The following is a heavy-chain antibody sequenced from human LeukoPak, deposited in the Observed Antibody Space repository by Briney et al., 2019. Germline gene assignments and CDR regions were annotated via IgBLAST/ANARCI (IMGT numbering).Heavy chain of an antibody. D-gene: IGHD2-2*01. CDR2: INPNSGGT. Sequence: ASVKVSCKASGYTFTGYYMHWVRQAPGQGLEWMGWINPNSGGTNYAQKFQGRVTMTRDTSISTAYVELSRLRSDDTAVYYCARVASLSSRPRYYMDVWGKGTTVTVSS. V-gene: IGHV1-2*02. CDR1: GYTFTGYY. CDR3: ARVASLSSRPRYYMDV. J-gene: IGHJ6*03.